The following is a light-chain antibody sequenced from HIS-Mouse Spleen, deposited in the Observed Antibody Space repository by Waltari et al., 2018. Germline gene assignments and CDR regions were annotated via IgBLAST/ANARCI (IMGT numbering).Light chain of an antibody. Sequence: QSALTQPASVSGSPGQSITISCTGTSSDVGSYNLVSWYQQHPGKAPKPMIYEGSKRPSGVSNRFSGSKSGNTASLTISGLQAEDEADYYCCSYAGSSTFWTPFGGGTKLTVL. CDR2: EGS. CDR3: CSYAGSSTFWTP. J-gene: IGLJ2*01. V-gene: IGLV2-23*03. CDR1: SSDVGSYNL.